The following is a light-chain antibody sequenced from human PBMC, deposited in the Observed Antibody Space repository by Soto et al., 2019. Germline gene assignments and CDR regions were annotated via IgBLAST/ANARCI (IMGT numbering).Light chain of an antibody. Sequence: LVTLAGTQKASSSLSCRASQSVSSNLAWYQQKPGQAPRLLIYGASTRATGIPARFSGSGSGTEFTLTISSLQSEDFAVYYCQQYNNWPETFGQGSNVDIK. J-gene: IGKJ1*01. V-gene: IGKV3-15*01. CDR1: QSVSSN. CDR3: QQYNNWPET. CDR2: GAS.